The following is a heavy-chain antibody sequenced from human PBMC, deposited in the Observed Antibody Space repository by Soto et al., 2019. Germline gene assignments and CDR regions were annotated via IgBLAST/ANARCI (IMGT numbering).Heavy chain of an antibody. CDR3: ALRSMAVVPEY. D-gene: IGHD3-22*01. V-gene: IGHV4-59*01. CDR2: LYYGRSA. J-gene: IGHJ4*02. Sequence: QVQLQESGPGLVKPSETLSLTCAGSGDSISTYYCMWIRQPAGKGLESIGYLYYGRSANYNPSLKSRVTLSVDTSTNQCSLTLSSMTAADTAVYYCALRSMAVVPEYWGQGTLVTVSS. CDR1: GDSISTYY.